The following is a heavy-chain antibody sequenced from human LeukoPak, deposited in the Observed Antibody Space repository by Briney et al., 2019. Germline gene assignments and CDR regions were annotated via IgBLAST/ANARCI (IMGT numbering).Heavy chain of an antibody. V-gene: IGHV4-61*01. Sequence: SETLSLTCTVSGGSVSSGSYYWSWIRQPPGKGLEWIGYIYYSGSTNDNPSLKSRVTISVDTSKNQFSLKLSSVTAADTAVYYCARDRYSSSPGFDYWGQGTLVTVSS. J-gene: IGHJ4*02. CDR3: ARDRYSSSPGFDY. D-gene: IGHD6-6*01. CDR1: GGSVSSGSYY. CDR2: IYYSGST.